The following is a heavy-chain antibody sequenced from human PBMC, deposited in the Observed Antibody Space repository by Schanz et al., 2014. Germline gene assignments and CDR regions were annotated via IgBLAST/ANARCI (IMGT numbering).Heavy chain of an antibody. Sequence: QVQLVQSGAEVKKPGASVKVSCKASGYTFTSYGINWVRQAPGQGLEWMGWISAYTNNTNYAQKVQGRVTMTTDTTTATVCQERRSLRSDTATGYVYTGVLMLNYDAAPVDYPGRYGVDDWGQGTTVTVSS. D-gene: IGHD3-16*01. V-gene: IGHV1-18*01. CDR1: GYTFTSYG. CDR3: TGVLMLNYDAAPVDYPGRYGVDD. J-gene: IGHJ6*02. CDR2: ISAYTNNT.